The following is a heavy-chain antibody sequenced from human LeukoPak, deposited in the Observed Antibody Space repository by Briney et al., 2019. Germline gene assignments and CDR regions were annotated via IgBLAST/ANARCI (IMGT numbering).Heavy chain of an antibody. V-gene: IGHV1-3*01. Sequence: GASVKVSCKASGYTFTSYAMHWVRQAPGQRLGWMGWINAGNGNTKYSQKFQGRVTITRDTSASTAYMELSSLRSEDTAVYYCARDIGSGWGNYFDYWGQGTLVTVSS. CDR3: ARDIGSGWGNYFDY. CDR2: INAGNGNT. J-gene: IGHJ4*02. D-gene: IGHD6-19*01. CDR1: GYTFTSYA.